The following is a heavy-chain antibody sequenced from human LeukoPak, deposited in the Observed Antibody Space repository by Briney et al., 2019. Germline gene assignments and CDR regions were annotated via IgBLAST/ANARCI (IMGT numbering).Heavy chain of an antibody. CDR1: GFTFSDYW. CDR2: VGRDGSEK. J-gene: IGHJ4*02. Sequence: PGGSLRLSCAASGFTFSDYWMTWVRQVPGKGLEWVANVGRDGSEKNYVDSVEGRFTISRDNAKKSLDLEMNSLRVEDTAVYYCAKVGTWELQRVFENWGQGTLVTVSS. V-gene: IGHV3-7*01. CDR3: AKVGTWELQRVFEN. D-gene: IGHD1-26*01.